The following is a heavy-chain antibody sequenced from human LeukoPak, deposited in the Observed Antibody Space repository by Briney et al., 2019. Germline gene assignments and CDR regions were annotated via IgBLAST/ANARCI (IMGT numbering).Heavy chain of an antibody. D-gene: IGHD2-21*02. CDR2: IYPGNSDT. J-gene: IGHJ3*01. V-gene: IGHV5-51*01. CDR1: GYSFTDYW. CDR3: ASPQAAYCGGDCYSP. Sequence: GESLKISCKASGYSFTDYWIGWVRQMPGKGLEWMGIIYPGNSDTAYSPSFQGQVTISVDKSITTAYPQWSSLKASDTAMYYCASPQAAYCGGDCYSPWGQGTKVTVSS.